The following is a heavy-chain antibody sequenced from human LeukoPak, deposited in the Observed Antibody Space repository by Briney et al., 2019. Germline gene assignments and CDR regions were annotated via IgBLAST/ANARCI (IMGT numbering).Heavy chain of an antibody. D-gene: IGHD3-22*01. Sequence: SQTLSLTCVISGDSVSSNSAAWNWIRQSPSRGLEWLGRTYYRSKWYSYSAVSVKSRIIINPDTSKNQFSLQLNSVTAADTAVYYCARAGPGTYYYDSEEYFDYWGQGTLVTVSS. CDR2: TYYRSKWYS. CDR1: GDSVSSNSAA. V-gene: IGHV6-1*01. J-gene: IGHJ4*02. CDR3: ARAGPGTYYYDSEEYFDY.